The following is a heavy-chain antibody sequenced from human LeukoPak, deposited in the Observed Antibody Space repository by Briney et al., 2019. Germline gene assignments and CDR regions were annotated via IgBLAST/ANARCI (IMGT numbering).Heavy chain of an antibody. CDR1: GFTFSNYA. V-gene: IGHV3-23*01. J-gene: IGHJ4*02. D-gene: IGHD3-10*01. CDR2: ITDRGSST. CDR3: AKAGGNYPPYDY. Sequence: GGSLRLSCAASGFTFSNYAMSWVRQAPGKGLQWVSTITDRGSSTYYADSVKGRFTVSRDNSEDTVHLQMNSLRAEDTAVYYCAKAGGNYPPYDYWGQGNLVTVSS.